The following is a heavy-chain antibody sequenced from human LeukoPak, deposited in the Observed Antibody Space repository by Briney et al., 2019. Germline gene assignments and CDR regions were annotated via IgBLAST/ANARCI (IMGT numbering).Heavy chain of an antibody. J-gene: IGHJ4*02. CDR1: GGSISSSSYY. CDR2: IYYSGST. V-gene: IGHV4-39*01. Sequence: SETLSLTCTVSGGSISSSSYYWGLIRQPPGKWLEWIGSIYYSGSTYYNPSLKSRVTISVDTSKNQFSLKLSSVTAADTAVYYCARHKDDILTGYGYWGQGTLVTVSS. D-gene: IGHD3-9*01. CDR3: ARHKDDILTGYGY.